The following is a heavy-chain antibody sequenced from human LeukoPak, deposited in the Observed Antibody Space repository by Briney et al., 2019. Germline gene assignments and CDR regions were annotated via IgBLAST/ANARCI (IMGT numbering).Heavy chain of an antibody. D-gene: IGHD6-13*01. CDR1: GYTFTSYG. CDR3: ARGMGIAAAGLYYFDY. Sequence: GASVKVSCKASGYTFTSYGISWVRQAPGQGLEWMGGIIPIFGTANYAQKFQGRVTITADESTSTAYMELSSLRSEDTAVYYCARGMGIAAAGLYYFDYWGQGTLVTVSS. CDR2: IIPIFGTA. V-gene: IGHV1-69*13. J-gene: IGHJ4*02.